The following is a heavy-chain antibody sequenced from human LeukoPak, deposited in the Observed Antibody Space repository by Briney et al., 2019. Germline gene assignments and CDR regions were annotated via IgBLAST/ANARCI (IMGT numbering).Heavy chain of an antibody. V-gene: IGHV1-69*06. Sequence: SVKVSCKASGGTFSSYAISWVRQAPGQGLEWMGGIIPIFGTANYAQKFQGRVTITADKSTSTVYMELSSLRSEDTAVYYCARDASSGYHDAFDIWGQGTMVTVSS. J-gene: IGHJ3*02. CDR1: GGTFSSYA. CDR3: ARDASSGYHDAFDI. CDR2: IIPIFGTA. D-gene: IGHD3-22*01.